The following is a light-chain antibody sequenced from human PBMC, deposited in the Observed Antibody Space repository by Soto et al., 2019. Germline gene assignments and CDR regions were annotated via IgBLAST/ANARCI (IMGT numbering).Light chain of an antibody. V-gene: IGKV1-6*01. CDR1: QGISAD. CDR3: QQHYRYPLT. Sequence: AIQMTQSPSSLSASVGDSVTITCRASQGISADLCWYQQKPGKAPKLLIYAASSLGSGVPSRLSGSGSGTKFTLTISSLQPEDFATYYCQQHYRYPLTFGGGTKVEIK. J-gene: IGKJ4*01. CDR2: AAS.